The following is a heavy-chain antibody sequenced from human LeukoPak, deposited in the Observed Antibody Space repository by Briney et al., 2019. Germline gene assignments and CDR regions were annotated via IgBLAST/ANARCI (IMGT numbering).Heavy chain of an antibody. CDR2: ISDSGDRT. Sequence: PGGSLRLSCAASGFTVSSYALTWVRQAPGKGLEWVSSISDSGDRTHYADPVKGRFTISRVNSKNTLFLQMSNLRTEDTAVYYCANSSLAWGQGTLVTVSS. J-gene: IGHJ4*02. CDR1: GFTVSSYA. D-gene: IGHD6-6*01. CDR3: ANSSLA. V-gene: IGHV3-23*01.